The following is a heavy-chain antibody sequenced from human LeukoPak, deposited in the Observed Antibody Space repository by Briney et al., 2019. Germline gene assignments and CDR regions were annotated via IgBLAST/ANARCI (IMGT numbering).Heavy chain of an antibody. J-gene: IGHJ4*02. CDR1: RFTFTNYS. CDR3: ARGGENSGFDY. CDR2: ISSLSNYI. V-gene: IGHV3-21*01. Sequence: GGSLRLSCAASRFTFTNYSMNWVRQAPGKGLEWVSSISSLSNYIYYADSVKGRFTISRDNAKNSLYLQMNSLRAEDTALYYCARGGENSGFDYWGQGTLVTVSS. D-gene: IGHD6-19*01.